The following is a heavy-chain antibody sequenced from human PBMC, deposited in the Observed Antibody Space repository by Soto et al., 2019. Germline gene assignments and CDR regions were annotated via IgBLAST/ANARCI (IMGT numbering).Heavy chain of an antibody. V-gene: IGHV3-21*01. D-gene: IGHD6-13*01. CDR2: ISSSSSYI. CDR3: ARDLSAAAGLYYYYYGMDV. Sequence: GGSLRLSCAASGFTFSSYSMNWVRQAPGKGLEWVSSISSSSSYIYYADSVKGRFTISRDNAKNSLYLQMNSLRAEDTAVYYCARDLSAAAGLYYYYYGMDVWGQGTTVTVSS. J-gene: IGHJ6*02. CDR1: GFTFSSYS.